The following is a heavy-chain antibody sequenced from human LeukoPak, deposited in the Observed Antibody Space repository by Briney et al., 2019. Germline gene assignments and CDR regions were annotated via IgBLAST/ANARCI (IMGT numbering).Heavy chain of an antibody. D-gene: IGHD3-10*01. CDR3: AKDLWFGELLIEYYYYYGMDV. J-gene: IGHJ6*02. V-gene: IGHV3-23*01. CDR2: ISGSGGST. CDR1: GFTFSSYA. Sequence: TGGSLRLSCAASGFTFSSYAMSWVRQAPGKGLEWVSAISGSGGSTYYADSVKGRFTISRDNSKNTLYLQMNSLRAEDTAVYYCAKDLWFGELLIEYYYYYGMDVWGQGTTVTVSS.